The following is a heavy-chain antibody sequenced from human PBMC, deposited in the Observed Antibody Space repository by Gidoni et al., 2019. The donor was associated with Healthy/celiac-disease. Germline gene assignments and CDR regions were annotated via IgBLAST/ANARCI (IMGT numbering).Heavy chain of an antibody. V-gene: IGHV4-38-2*02. D-gene: IGHD6-19*01. CDR2: IYHSGST. J-gene: IGHJ4*02. Sequence: QVQLQESGPGLVKPSETLSLTCTVSGYSISSGYYRGWIRQPPGKGLEWIGSIYHSGSTYYNPSLKSRVTISVDTSKNQFSLKLSSVTAADTAVYYCARDGGYSSGWYIGDYWGQGTLVTVSS. CDR3: ARDGGYSSGWYIGDY. CDR1: GYSISSGYY.